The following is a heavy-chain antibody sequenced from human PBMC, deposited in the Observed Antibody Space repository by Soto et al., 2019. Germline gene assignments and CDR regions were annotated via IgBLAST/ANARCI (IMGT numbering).Heavy chain of an antibody. CDR1: GGSISSYY. Sequence: QVQLQESGPGLVKPSETLSLTYTVSGGSISSYYWSWIRQPPGKGLEWIGYIYYSGSTDYDPSLKSRVTISVDTSKNQFSLKLSSVTAADTAVYYCARRWGTYFDFWGQGTLVTVSS. CDR3: ARRWGTYFDF. D-gene: IGHD7-27*01. V-gene: IGHV4-59*01. J-gene: IGHJ4*02. CDR2: IYYSGST.